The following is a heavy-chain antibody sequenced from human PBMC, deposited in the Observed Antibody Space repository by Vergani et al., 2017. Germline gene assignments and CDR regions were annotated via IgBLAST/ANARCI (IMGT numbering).Heavy chain of an antibody. J-gene: IGHJ4*02. CDR2: ISTSGNPI. Sequence: EVQLVESGGGLVQPGGSLTLSCAASGFTFSNYEMNWVRQAPGKGLEWVSFISTSGNPIYYADSVKGRFTISRDNAKNSLYLQMSSLRAEDTAVYYCAPGSGSFDYWGQGTLVTVSS. D-gene: IGHD3-10*01. CDR1: GFTFSNYE. V-gene: IGHV3-48*03. CDR3: APGSGSFDY.